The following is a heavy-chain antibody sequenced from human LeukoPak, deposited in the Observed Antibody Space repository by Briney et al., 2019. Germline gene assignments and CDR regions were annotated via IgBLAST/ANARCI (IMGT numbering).Heavy chain of an antibody. Sequence: GGSLRLSCAASGFTFSNSWMHWVRQAPGKGLEWVANINQDVSEIYYVDSVKGRFTISRDNARSSLYLQMNSLRAEGTAVYYCVRGAGFITDYWGQGILVTVSS. D-gene: IGHD3-9*01. CDR2: INQDVSEI. CDR1: GFTFSNSW. J-gene: IGHJ4*02. CDR3: VRGAGFITDY. V-gene: IGHV3-7*01.